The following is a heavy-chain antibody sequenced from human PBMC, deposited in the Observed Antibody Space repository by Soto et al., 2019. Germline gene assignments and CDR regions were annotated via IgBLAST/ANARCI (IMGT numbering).Heavy chain of an antibody. CDR2: ISGSGGST. Sequence: GPLRLSCAASGFTFSSYAMSWVRQAPGKGLEWVSAISGSGGSTYYADSVKGRFTISRDNSKNTLYLQMNSLRAEDTAVYYCAKAKSSIIISDFDYWGQGTLVTVSS. D-gene: IGHD3-16*01. J-gene: IGHJ4*02. CDR1: GFTFSSYA. CDR3: AKAKSSIIISDFDY. V-gene: IGHV3-23*01.